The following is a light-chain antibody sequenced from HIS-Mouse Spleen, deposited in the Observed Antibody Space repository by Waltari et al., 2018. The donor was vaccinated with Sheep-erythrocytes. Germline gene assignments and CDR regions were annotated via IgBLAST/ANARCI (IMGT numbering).Light chain of an antibody. J-gene: IGLJ2*01. CDR1: SSDVGGYNY. CDR2: EVS. CDR3: SSYTSSSTQV. Sequence: QSALTQPASVSGSPGQSITISCPGTSSDVGGYNYVPGYQQHPGKAPKLMIYEVSNRPSGVSNRFSGSKSGNTASLTISGLQAEDEADYYCSSYTSSSTQVFGGGTKLTVL. V-gene: IGLV2-14*01.